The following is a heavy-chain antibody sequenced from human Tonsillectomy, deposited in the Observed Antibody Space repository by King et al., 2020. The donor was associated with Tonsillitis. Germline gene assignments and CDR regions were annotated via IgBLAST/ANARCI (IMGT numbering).Heavy chain of an antibody. CDR2: KKENGSEK. CDR3: ARDKGDCSSTSCYWEGFDP. D-gene: IGHD2-2*01. J-gene: IGHJ5*02. CDR1: GFTFSSYW. V-gene: IGHV3-7*01. Sequence: VQLVESGGGLVQPGGSLRLSCAASGFTFSSYWISWVRQAPGKGLEWLANKKENGSEKDYVDAVKGRFTISRVNAKNSLYLQMNNLRVEDTAVYYCARDKGDCSSTSCYWEGFDPWGQGTLVTVSS.